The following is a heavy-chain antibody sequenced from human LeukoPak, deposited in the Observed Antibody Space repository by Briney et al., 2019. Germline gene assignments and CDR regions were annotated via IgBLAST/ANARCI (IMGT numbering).Heavy chain of an antibody. CDR3: AKDARRSSGWYFFDH. V-gene: IGHV3-23*01. CDR2: IRSSGDST. CDR1: GFTFSSYG. D-gene: IGHD6-19*01. J-gene: IGHJ4*02. Sequence: TGGSLRLSCEASGFTFSSYGMHWVRQAPGKGLEWVSAIRSSGDSTYFADSVKGRFTISRDNSKNTLYLQTNSLRAEDTAVYYCAKDARRSSGWYFFDHWGQGTLVTVSS.